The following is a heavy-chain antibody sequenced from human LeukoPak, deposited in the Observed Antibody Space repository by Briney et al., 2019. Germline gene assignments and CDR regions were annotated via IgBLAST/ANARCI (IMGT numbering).Heavy chain of an antibody. CDR2: MNPNSGNT. D-gene: IGHD4-23*01. CDR1: GYTFTTYD. CDR3: ARGPNKSDGGNSGSAWFDP. V-gene: IGHV1-8*01. Sequence: ASVTVSFTSSGYTFTTYDINWVRQAPGQGLEWMGWMNPNSGNTGYAQKFQGRVTMTRNTSISTAYMELSSLRSEDTAVYYCARGPNKSDGGNSGSAWFDPWGQGTLVTVSS. J-gene: IGHJ5*02.